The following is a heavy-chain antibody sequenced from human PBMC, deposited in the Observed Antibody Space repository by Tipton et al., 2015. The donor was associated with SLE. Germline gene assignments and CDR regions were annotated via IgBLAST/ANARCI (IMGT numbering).Heavy chain of an antibody. Sequence: GSLRLSCAASGFTFSRYAMTWVRQAPGKGLEWVSSISAGGGSTYYGDSVKGRVTISRDSSKNTVSLQMDSLRAEDTAVYYCAKEDSSGWSDGLDVWGQGTKVTVSS. D-gene: IGHD6-19*01. J-gene: IGHJ3*01. V-gene: IGHV3-23*01. CDR1: GFTFSRYA. CDR3: AKEDSSGWSDGLDV. CDR2: ISAGGGST.